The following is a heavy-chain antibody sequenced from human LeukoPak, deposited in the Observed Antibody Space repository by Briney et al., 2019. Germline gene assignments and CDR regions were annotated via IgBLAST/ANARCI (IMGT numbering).Heavy chain of an antibody. J-gene: IGHJ4*02. CDR3: ARDSVFCSSTSCSPYFDY. D-gene: IGHD2-2*01. Sequence: ASVKFSCKACGYTFTGYYMRWARQAPGQGLEWMGWINPNSGATNYAQNFQGRVTVTRGASISTAYRELSRLRSDDTAVYYCARDSVFCSSTSCSPYFDYWGQRTLVTVSS. CDR1: GYTFTGYY. V-gene: IGHV1-2*02. CDR2: INPNSGAT.